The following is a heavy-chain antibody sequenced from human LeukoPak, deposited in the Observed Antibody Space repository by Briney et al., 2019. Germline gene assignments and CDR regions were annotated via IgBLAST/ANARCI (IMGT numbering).Heavy chain of an antibody. V-gene: IGHV6-1*01. CDR1: GDSVSSNDAA. CDR3: GREATGTTH. CDR2: TYQRSKWFN. D-gene: IGHD1-1*01. Sequence: SQTLSLTCAISGDSVSSNDAAWNRIRQSPSRGLEWLGRTYQRSKWFNDYAESVKSRIIINPDTSRNQFSLQLNSVTPEDTAVYYCGREATGTTHWGQGTLVTVSS. J-gene: IGHJ4*02.